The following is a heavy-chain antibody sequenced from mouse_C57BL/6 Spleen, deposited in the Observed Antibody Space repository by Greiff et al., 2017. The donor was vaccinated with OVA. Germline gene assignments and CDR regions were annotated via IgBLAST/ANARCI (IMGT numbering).Heavy chain of an antibody. CDR3: AREYYYGSSLDY. Sequence: VQLQQSGPELVKPGASVKMSCKASGYTFTDYNMHWVKQSHGKSLEWIGYINPNNGGTSSNQKFKGKATLTVNKSSSTAYMELRSLTSEDSAVYYCAREYYYGSSLDYWGQGTTLTVSS. CDR2: INPNNGGT. V-gene: IGHV1-22*01. D-gene: IGHD1-1*01. J-gene: IGHJ2*01. CDR1: GYTFTDYN.